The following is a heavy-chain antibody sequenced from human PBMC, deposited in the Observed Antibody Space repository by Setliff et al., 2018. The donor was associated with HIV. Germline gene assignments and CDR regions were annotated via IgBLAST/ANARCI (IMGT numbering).Heavy chain of an antibody. D-gene: IGHD3-16*01. CDR1: GGTFSSYD. J-gene: IGHJ4*02. Sequence: SVKVSCKASGGTFSSYDISWVRQAPGQGLEWMGGIIPILDIANYALKFQGRVTITADKSTGAAYMELSSLRSDDTAVYHCASYEREGFDYWGQGTLVTVSS. CDR2: IIPILDIA. V-gene: IGHV1-69*10. CDR3: ASYEREGFDY.